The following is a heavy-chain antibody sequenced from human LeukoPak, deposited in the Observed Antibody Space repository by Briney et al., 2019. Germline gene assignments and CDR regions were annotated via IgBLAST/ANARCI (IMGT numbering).Heavy chain of an antibody. D-gene: IGHD3-22*01. CDR2: IYNRGST. Sequence: SETLSLTCTVSGGSISSYYWSWIRQPPGKGLEWIGYIYNRGSTNYNPSLKSRVTISEDTSRNQFSLKLSSVTAADTAIYYCASSNHYYDSSGPEYFQHWGQGTLVTVSS. CDR1: GGSISSYY. CDR3: ASSNHYYDSSGPEYFQH. V-gene: IGHV4-59*01. J-gene: IGHJ1*01.